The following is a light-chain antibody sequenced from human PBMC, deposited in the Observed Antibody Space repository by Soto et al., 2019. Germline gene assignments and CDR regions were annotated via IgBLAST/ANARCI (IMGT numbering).Light chain of an antibody. CDR3: QQYNSYSPT. Sequence: DIQMTQSPSTLSASVGDRVTITCRASQSISVWLAWYQQKAVKAPNLLIYKASRLESGVPARFNGSGSETEFTLTISGLQPGDPATYDCQQYNSYSPTCGQGTKVEVK. CDR1: QSISVW. CDR2: KAS. J-gene: IGKJ1*01. V-gene: IGKV1-5*03.